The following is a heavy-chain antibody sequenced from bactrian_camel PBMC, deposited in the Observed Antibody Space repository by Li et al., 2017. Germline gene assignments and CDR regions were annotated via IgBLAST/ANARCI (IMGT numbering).Heavy chain of an antibody. CDR1: ELPYSSCC. CDR3: AGGTSNCLAAPRY. CDR2: MARDGIT. Sequence: HVQLVESGGGSVQAGGSLRLSCVASELPYSSCCGGWFRQAPGKEREWVAQMARDGITKYADSVKGRFTISRDNAKNMLYRQMNSLKPEDSGMFYCAGGTSNCLAAPRYWGQGTQVTVS. J-gene: IGHJ4*01. D-gene: IGHD7*01. V-gene: IGHV3S55*01.